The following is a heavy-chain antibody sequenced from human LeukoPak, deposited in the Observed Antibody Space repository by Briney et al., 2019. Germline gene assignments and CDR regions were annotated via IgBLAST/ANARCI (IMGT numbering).Heavy chain of an antibody. CDR1: GYSIRSGYY. V-gene: IGHV4-28*01. CDR3: ARTHRSGFSFDY. J-gene: IGHJ4*02. D-gene: IGHD6-19*01. Sequence: PETLSLTCTVSGYSIRSGYYWGWIRQPPGKGLEWIGYIYYSGSTYYNSSLKSQVTMSVDTSKNQFSLKLTSVTAVDTAVYYCARTHRSGFSFDYWGQGILVTVSS. CDR2: IYYSGST.